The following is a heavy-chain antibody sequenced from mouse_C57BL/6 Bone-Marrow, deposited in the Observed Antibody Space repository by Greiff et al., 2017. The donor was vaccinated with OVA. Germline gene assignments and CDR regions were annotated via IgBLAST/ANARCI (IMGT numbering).Heavy chain of an antibody. Sequence: QVQLQQSGAELVKPGASVKMSCKASGYTFTSYWITWVKQRPGQGLEWIGDIYPGSGSTNYNEKFKSKATLTVDTSSSTAYMQLSSLTSEDSAVYYCARPVITTVVSPLFDDWGQGTTLTVSS. CDR3: ARPVITTVVSPLFDD. V-gene: IGHV1-55*01. J-gene: IGHJ2*01. CDR1: GYTFTSYW. CDR2: IYPGSGST. D-gene: IGHD1-1*01.